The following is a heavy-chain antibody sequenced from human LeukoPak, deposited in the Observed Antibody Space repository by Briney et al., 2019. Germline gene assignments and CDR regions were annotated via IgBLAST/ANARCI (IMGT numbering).Heavy chain of an antibody. Sequence: SETLSLTCTVSGGSISSYYWSWIRQPPGKGLEWIGYIYYSGSTNYNPSLKSRATISVDTSKNQFSLKLSSVTAADTAVYYCARQGVGATDRGYAFDIWGQGTMVTVSS. V-gene: IGHV4-59*01. J-gene: IGHJ3*02. D-gene: IGHD1-26*01. CDR1: GGSISSYY. CDR3: ARQGVGATDRGYAFDI. CDR2: IYYSGST.